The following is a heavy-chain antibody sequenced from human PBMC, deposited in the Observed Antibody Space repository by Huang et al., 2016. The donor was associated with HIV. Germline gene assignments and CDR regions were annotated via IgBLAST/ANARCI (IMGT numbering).Heavy chain of an antibody. CDR3: TRLFPELESFYTPLYRGGTHNWFDP. Sequence: EVQLVQSGAEVRKPGASLRISCKTSGYKFSSYWIAWVRQTPGRGLAWMARISTTASQTIYSLSFERQVTRSVEKSNNTAFLQWGGLKASDSALYFCTRLFPELESFYTPLYRGGTHNWFDPWGQGTLVIVS. CDR1: GYKFSSYW. D-gene: IGHD3-10*01. CDR2: ISTTASQT. J-gene: IGHJ5*02. V-gene: IGHV5-51*01.